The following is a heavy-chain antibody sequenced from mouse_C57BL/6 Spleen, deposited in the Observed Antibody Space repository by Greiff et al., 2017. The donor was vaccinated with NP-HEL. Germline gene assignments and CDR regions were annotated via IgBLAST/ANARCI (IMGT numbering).Heavy chain of an antibody. D-gene: IGHD2-5*01. V-gene: IGHV14-4*01. CDR1: GFNIKDDY. CDR2: IDPENGDT. Sequence: VQLHQSGAELVRPGASVKLSCTASGFNIKDDYMHWVKQRPEQGLEWIGWIDPENGDTEYASKFQGKATITADTSSNTAYLQLSSLTSEDTAVYYCTTGGYYSIYFDYWGQGTTLTVSS. J-gene: IGHJ2*01. CDR3: TTGGYYSIYFDY.